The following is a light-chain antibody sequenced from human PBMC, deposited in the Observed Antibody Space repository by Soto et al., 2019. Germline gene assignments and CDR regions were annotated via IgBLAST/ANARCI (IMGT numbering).Light chain of an antibody. CDR2: DAS. CDR3: QHRINRPET. J-gene: IGKJ1*01. Sequence: EIVLTQSPATLSLSPGERATLSCRASQSVSSYLAWYQQKPGQAPRLLIYDASNRATGIPARFSGSGSGTDFTRTISSLEPEDCAVDDSQHRINRPETFGQGTKVEIK. CDR1: QSVSSY. V-gene: IGKV3-11*01.